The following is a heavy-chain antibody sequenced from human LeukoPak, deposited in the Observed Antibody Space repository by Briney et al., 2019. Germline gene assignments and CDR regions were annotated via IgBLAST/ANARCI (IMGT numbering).Heavy chain of an antibody. Sequence: KASETLSLTCAVYGGSFSGYYWSWIRQPPGKGLEWIGEINHSGSTNYIPSLKSRVTISVDTSKNQFSLKLSSVTAADTAVYYCARARPLGSHWGQGTLVTVSS. CDR2: INHSGST. CDR3: ARARPLGSH. V-gene: IGHV4-34*01. J-gene: IGHJ4*02. CDR1: GGSFSGYY. D-gene: IGHD3-10*01.